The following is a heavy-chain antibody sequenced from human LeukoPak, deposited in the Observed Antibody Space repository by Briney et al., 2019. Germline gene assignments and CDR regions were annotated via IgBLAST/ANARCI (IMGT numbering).Heavy chain of an antibody. CDR3: ANSGLSRFDY. V-gene: IGHV3-23*01. Sequence: GGSLRLSCAASGFTFSSYEMNWVRQAPGKGLEWVSSVSGSGGNTHYADSVKGRFTISRDNSKNTLSLQMNSLRAEDTAVYYCANSGLSRFDYWGQGTLVTVSS. J-gene: IGHJ4*02. CDR2: VSGSGGNT. CDR1: GFTFSSYE. D-gene: IGHD4/OR15-4a*01.